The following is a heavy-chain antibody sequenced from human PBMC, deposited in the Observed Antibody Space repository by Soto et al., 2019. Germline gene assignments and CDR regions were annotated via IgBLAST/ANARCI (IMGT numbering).Heavy chain of an antibody. D-gene: IGHD5-12*01. CDR1: GGSFSGYY. CDR3: ARKKSGYGY. J-gene: IGHJ4*02. Sequence: QVQLQQWGAGLLKPSETLSLTCAVYGGSFSGYYWSWIRQPPGKGLEWIGEINHSGSTNYNPSLKSRVPISVHTSKNQFSLKLSSVTAADTAVYYCARKKSGYGYWGQGTLVTVSS. CDR2: INHSGST. V-gene: IGHV4-34*01.